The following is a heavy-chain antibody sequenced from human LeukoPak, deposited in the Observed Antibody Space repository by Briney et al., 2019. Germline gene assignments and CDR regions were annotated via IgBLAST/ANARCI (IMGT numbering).Heavy chain of an antibody. D-gene: IGHD6-19*01. CDR1: GFTFSSYG. CDR2: IRYDGSNK. J-gene: IGHJ4*02. V-gene: IGHV3-30*02. Sequence: QTGGSLRLSCAASGFTFSSYGMHWVRQAPGKGLEWVAFIRYDGSNKYYADSVKGRFTISRDNSKNTLYLQMNSLRAEDTAVYYCAKDRAVAGTGFDYWGQGTLVTVSS. CDR3: AKDRAVAGTGFDY.